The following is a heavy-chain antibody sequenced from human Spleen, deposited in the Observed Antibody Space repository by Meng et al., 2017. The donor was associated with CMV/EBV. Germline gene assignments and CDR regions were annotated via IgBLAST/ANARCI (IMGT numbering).Heavy chain of an antibody. Sequence: GSLRLSCSVSGYSISSGYYWGWVRQPPGKGLEWIASIYHRGSTSYNPSLKSRVAMSVDTSKNQFSLKLSSVTAADTAVYYCARRGSSSLAPIDYWGQGTLVTVSS. D-gene: IGHD6-6*01. CDR1: GYSISSGYY. V-gene: IGHV4-38-2*02. CDR3: ARRGSSSLAPIDY. J-gene: IGHJ4*02. CDR2: IYHRGST.